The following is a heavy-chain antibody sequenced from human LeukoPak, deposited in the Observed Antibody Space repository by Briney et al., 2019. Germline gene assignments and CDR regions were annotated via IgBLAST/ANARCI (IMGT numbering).Heavy chain of an antibody. Sequence: ASVKVSCKASGYTFTRYDINWVRQATGQGLEWMGWMNPNSGNTGYAQKFQGRVTMTRNTSISTAYMELSSLRSEDTAVYYCARGLRRTYYDILTGPTRGYYFDYWGQGTLVTVSS. CDR1: GYTFTRYD. D-gene: IGHD3-9*01. CDR2: MNPNSGNT. CDR3: ARGLRRTYYDILTGPTRGYYFDY. J-gene: IGHJ4*02. V-gene: IGHV1-8*01.